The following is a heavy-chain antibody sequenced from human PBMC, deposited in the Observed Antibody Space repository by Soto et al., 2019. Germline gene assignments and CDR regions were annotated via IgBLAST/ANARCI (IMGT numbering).Heavy chain of an antibody. D-gene: IGHD6-6*01. CDR3: ARQGGSSSGWFDP. J-gene: IGHJ5*02. Sequence: QVQLVQSGAEEKKPGASVKVSCKASGYTFTSYAMHWVRQAPGQRLEWMGWINAGNGNTKYSQKFQGRVTITRDTSARTAYMELSSLRSEDTAVYYCARQGGSSSGWFDPWGQGTLVTVSS. V-gene: IGHV1-3*05. CDR1: GYTFTSYA. CDR2: INAGNGNT.